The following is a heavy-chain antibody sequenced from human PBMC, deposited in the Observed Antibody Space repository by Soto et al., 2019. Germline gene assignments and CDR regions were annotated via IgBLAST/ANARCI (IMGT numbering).Heavy chain of an antibody. Sequence: PGGSLRLSCAAFGFKISSSSMNWVRQAPGQGLEWVSSISGSSDFLYYADSVKGRFTISRDTATNSLYLQMNSLRAEDTAVYYCATSTWYAFDIWGQGTMVTVSS. CDR2: ISGSSDFL. D-gene: IGHD6-13*01. CDR3: ATSTWYAFDI. V-gene: IGHV3-21*01. J-gene: IGHJ3*02. CDR1: GFKISSSS.